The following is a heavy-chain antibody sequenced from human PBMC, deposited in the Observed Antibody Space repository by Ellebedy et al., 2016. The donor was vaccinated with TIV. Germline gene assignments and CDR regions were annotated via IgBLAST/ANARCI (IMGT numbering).Heavy chain of an antibody. V-gene: IGHV3-72*01. CDR1: GFSFSVHN. CDR2: IRIKSKNYTT. D-gene: IGHD1-26*01. J-gene: IGHJ3*02. CDR3: TKDIRDGGSYLTPNAFDI. Sequence: GGSLRLSCAASGFSFSVHNMDWVRQAPGKGLVWVGRIRIKSKNYTTEYAASVKGRFTISRDSAKNSLYLQMSSLRPEDTALYYCTKDIRDGGSYLTPNAFDIWGQGTMVTVSS.